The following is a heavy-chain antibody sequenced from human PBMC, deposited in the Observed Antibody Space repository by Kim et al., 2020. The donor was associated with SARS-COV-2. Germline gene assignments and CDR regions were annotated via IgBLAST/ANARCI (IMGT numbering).Heavy chain of an antibody. V-gene: IGHV1-2*02. Sequence: ASVKVSCKASGYTFTGYYMHWVRQAPGQGLEWMGWINPNSGGTNYAQKFQCRVTMTRDTSISTAYMELSRLRSDDTAVYYCARALGVLRFLEWLEGGGYWGQGTLVTVSS. CDR2: INPNSGGT. CDR1: GYTFTGYY. D-gene: IGHD3-3*01. J-gene: IGHJ4*02. CDR3: ARALGVLRFLEWLEGGGY.